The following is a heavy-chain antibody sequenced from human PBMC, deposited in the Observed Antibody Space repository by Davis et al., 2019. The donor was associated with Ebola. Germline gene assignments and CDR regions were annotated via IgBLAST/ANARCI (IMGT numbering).Heavy chain of an antibody. CDR3: ARDRGWLQFDY. CDR1: GFTFSNSW. J-gene: IGHJ4*02. CDR2: VRQDGSSK. V-gene: IGHV3-7*01. Sequence: GESLKISCAASGFTFSNSWMSWVRQAPGQRLAWFAHVRQDGSSKYYVDSVKGRFTISRDNAKNSLYLQMNSLRAEDTAVYYCARDRGWLQFDYWGQGTLVTVSS. D-gene: IGHD5-24*01.